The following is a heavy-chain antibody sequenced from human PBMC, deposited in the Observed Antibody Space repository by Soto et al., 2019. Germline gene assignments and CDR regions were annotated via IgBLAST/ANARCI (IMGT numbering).Heavy chain of an antibody. CDR2: ISSNGGNT. Sequence: PGGSLRLSCSASGLTFRSYAMHWVRQAPGKGLEYVSAISSNGGNTYYADSVKDRFTISRDNSKNTLYLQMGSLRPEDMGVYYCVKGSSKWALDYYGMDAWGQGTTVTVSS. J-gene: IGHJ6*02. D-gene: IGHD6-13*01. V-gene: IGHV3-64D*08. CDR3: VKGSSKWALDYYGMDA. CDR1: GLTFRSYA.